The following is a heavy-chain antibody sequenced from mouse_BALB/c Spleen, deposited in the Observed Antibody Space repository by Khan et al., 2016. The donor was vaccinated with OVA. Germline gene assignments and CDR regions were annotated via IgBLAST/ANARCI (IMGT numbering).Heavy chain of an antibody. CDR3: ARDGYSPWFAY. CDR1: GFNIKAYY. CDR2: IDPGNVNT. J-gene: IGHJ3*01. Sequence: EVQLQQSGAELVRPGALVNLSCKASGFNIKAYYMHWVKQRPEQGLEGMGWIDPGNVNTKYAPKFQGKASITPDPSSNTPYLQLSSLTSEDTAVYYCARDGYSPWFAYWGQGTLVTVSA. D-gene: IGHD2-3*01. V-gene: IGHV14-1*02.